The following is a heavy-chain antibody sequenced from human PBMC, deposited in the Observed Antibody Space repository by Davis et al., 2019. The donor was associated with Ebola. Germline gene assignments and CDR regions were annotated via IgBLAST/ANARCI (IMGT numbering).Heavy chain of an antibody. J-gene: IGHJ6*02. CDR3: ARGGITMMVVPRDYYYGLDV. Sequence: AASVKVSCKASGYTFTGYYMQWVRQAPGQGLEWMGRINPNSGVTNYAQKFQGRVTMTRDTSTNTAYMELSRLRSDDTAVFYCARGGITMMVVPRDYYYGLDVWGQGTTVTVS. D-gene: IGHD3-22*01. V-gene: IGHV1-2*06. CDR2: INPNSGVT. CDR1: GYTFTGYY.